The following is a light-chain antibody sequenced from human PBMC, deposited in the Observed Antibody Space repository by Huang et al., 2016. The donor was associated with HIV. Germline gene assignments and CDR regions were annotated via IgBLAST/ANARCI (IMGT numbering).Light chain of an antibody. CDR1: QSVGSY. Sequence: PGGTGTISCKASQSVGSYVAWYQQRPGQSPRLLLYDTSNRVAGIPSRFSGSGSGTDFTLTISGLESEDLGVFYCQQRSTWPLTFGGGTKLA. CDR3: QQRSTWPLT. V-gene: IGKV3-11*01. J-gene: IGKJ4*01. CDR2: DTS.